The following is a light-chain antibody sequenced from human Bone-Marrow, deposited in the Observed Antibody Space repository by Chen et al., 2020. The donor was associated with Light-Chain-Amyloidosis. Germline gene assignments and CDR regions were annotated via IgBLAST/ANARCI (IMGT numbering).Light chain of an antibody. CDR3: QSADSSGTYEVI. J-gene: IGLJ2*01. V-gene: IGLV3-25*03. CDR2: RDT. Sequence: SYHLPQPPSVSVTAGQTARVPCSGDDLPTKYAYWYQQKPGQAPVLVIHRDTERPSGISERFSGSSSGTTATLTISGVQAEDEADYHCQSADSSGTYEVIFGGGTKLTVL. CDR1: DLPTKY.